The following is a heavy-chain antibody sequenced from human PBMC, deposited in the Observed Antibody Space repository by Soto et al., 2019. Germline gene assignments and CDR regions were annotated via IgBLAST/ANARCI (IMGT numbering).Heavy chain of an antibody. V-gene: IGHV1-46*01. J-gene: IGHJ4*02. CDR3: ARGPVVVITTHLFDY. CDR1: GYTFTSYY. CDR2: INPSGGST. Sequence: ASVKGSCQASGYTFTSYYIHWVGHAPGQGLEWMGIINPSGGSTSYAQKFQGRVTMTRDTSTSTVYMELSSLRSEDTAVYYCARGPVVVITTHLFDYWGQGTLVTVSS. D-gene: IGHD3-22*01.